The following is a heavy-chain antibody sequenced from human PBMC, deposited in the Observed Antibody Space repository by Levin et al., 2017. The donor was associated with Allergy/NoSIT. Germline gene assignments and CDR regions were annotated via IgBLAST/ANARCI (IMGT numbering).Heavy chain of an antibody. CDR1: GYTFKNYG. J-gene: IGHJ6*03. V-gene: IGHV1-18*01. Sequence: GESLKISCKASGYTFKNYGISWVRQAPGQGLEWMGWISTHNGNTKYAQSFQGRVTMTTDTSTSTADMELRSLISDDTAVYYCARFVVTPVSYFYIDVRGKGTTVTVSS. CDR2: ISTHNGNT. D-gene: IGHD2-2*01. CDR3: ARFVVTPVSYFYIDV.